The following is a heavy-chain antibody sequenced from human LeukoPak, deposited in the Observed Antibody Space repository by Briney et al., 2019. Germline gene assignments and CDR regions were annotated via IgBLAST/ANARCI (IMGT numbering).Heavy chain of an antibody. Sequence: GGSLRLSCAASGFTFSDYSMSWIRQAPGKGLEWVSYIRSSGNTIYYADSVKGRFTISRDNAKNSLYLQMNSLRAEDTAVYYCARADGRIVVAIPTIDYWGQGTLVTVSS. CDR2: IRSSGNTI. J-gene: IGHJ4*02. D-gene: IGHD3-22*01. CDR3: ARADGRIVVAIPTIDY. CDR1: GFTFSDYS. V-gene: IGHV3-11*01.